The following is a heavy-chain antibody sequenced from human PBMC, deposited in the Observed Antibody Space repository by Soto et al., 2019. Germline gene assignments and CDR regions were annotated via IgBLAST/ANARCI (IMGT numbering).Heavy chain of an antibody. CDR3: ARHPGYCSGGRCNGQYTLDV. J-gene: IGHJ6*02. V-gene: IGHV4-39*01. CDR2: LYSARDT. Sequence: SGTVSVSGSVAGGSLSGDADSWGWIRQPRAKGLEWIATLYSARDTYYNPSLQSRVTISADTSQNQFSLDLTSVTATDTAVYFCARHPGYCSGGRCNGQYTLDVWGQGTTVTVS. D-gene: IGHD2-15*01. CDR1: GGSLSGDADS.